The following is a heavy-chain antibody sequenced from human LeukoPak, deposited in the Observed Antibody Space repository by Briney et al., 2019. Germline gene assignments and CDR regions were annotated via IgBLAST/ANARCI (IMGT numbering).Heavy chain of an antibody. CDR1: GGSINTPNYY. CDR2: IFHSGGT. V-gene: IGHV4-39*01. Sequence: SETLSLTCTVSGGSINTPNYYWGWIRQTPGKGLEWIGNIFHSGGTYYSPSLTSRVTISLDTSRNQFSLKLSSVTAADTAVYYCAGDWFDPWGQGTLVTVSS. J-gene: IGHJ5*02. CDR3: AGDWFDP.